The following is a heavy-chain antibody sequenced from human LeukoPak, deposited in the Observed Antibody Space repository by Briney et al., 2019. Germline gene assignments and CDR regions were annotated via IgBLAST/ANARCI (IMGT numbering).Heavy chain of an antibody. Sequence: SETLSLTCTVSGGSISSYYWSWIRQPPGKGLEWIGYIYYSGSTNYNPSLKSRVTISVDTSKNQFSLKLSSVTAADTAVYYCARRRSIAVAGSPTYYYGMDVWGQGTTVTVSS. D-gene: IGHD6-19*01. J-gene: IGHJ6*02. V-gene: IGHV4-59*08. CDR1: GGSISSYY. CDR2: IYYSGST. CDR3: ARRRSIAVAGSPTYYYGMDV.